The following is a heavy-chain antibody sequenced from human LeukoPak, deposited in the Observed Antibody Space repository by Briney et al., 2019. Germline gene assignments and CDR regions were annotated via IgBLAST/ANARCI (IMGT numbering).Heavy chain of an antibody. CDR1: GFTVSSNY. J-gene: IGHJ6*02. D-gene: IGHD3-22*01. CDR3: AKVIGGSSGYGPYYYGMDV. CDR2: IYSGGST. Sequence: GGSLRLSCAASGFTVSSNYMSWVRQAPGKGLEWVSVIYSGGSTYYADSVKGRFTISRDNSKNTLYLQMNSLRAEDTAVYYCAKVIGGSSGYGPYYYGMDVWGQGTTVTVSS. V-gene: IGHV3-53*01.